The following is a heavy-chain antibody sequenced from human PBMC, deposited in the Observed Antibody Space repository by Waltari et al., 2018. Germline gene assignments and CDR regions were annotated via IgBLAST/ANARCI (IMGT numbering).Heavy chain of an antibody. CDR1: GYSLSDGYY. J-gene: IGHJ4*02. Sequence: QVQLKESGQGLVLPSETLSLTCTVSGYSLSDGYYWAWIRQSPDKGLEWIGNIYHSGTTSYNLSLKSRVTISVDTSKNLFSLRLISMTAADTAVYYCATIFGAAFDYWGQGIPVAVSS. D-gene: IGHD3-3*01. CDR2: IYHSGTT. CDR3: ATIFGAAFDY. V-gene: IGHV4-38-2*02.